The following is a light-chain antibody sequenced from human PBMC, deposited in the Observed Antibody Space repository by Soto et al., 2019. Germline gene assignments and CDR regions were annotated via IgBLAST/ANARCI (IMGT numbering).Light chain of an antibody. CDR2: GAS. Sequence: EIEMTQSPATLSVSPGERATLSCRASQSVNSNLAWYQQKPGQAPRLLIYGASSRATGIPARFSGSGSGTEFTLTISSLQSQDSAVYYWQQYNNWPPWTFGQGTKVEIK. CDR1: QSVNSN. CDR3: QQYNNWPPWT. J-gene: IGKJ1*01. V-gene: IGKV3-15*01.